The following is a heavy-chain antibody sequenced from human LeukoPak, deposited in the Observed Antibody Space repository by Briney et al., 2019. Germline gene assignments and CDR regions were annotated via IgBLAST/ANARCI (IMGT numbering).Heavy chain of an antibody. CDR3: AKDIVVVPAAIDYYYYYGMDV. J-gene: IGHJ6*02. V-gene: IGHV3-30*18. Sequence: GGSLRLSCAASGFTFSSYGMHWVRQAPGKGLEWVAVISYDGSNKYYADSVKGRFTISRDNSKNTLYLQMNSLRAEDTAVYYCAKDIVVVPAAIDYYYYYGMDVWSQGTTVTVSS. CDR2: ISYDGSNK. D-gene: IGHD2-2*01. CDR1: GFTFSSYG.